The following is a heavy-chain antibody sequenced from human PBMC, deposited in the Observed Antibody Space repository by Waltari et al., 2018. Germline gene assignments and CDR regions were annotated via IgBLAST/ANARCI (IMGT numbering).Heavy chain of an antibody. Sequence: QVQLQESGPGLVKPSGTLSLTCAVSGGSISSSNWWSWVRQPPGKGLEWIGEIYHSGSTNYNPSLKSRVTISVDKSKNQFSLKLSSVTAADTAVYYCARGGYDYIWGSSQGFDYWGQGTLVTVSS. J-gene: IGHJ4*02. CDR2: IYHSGST. V-gene: IGHV4-4*02. D-gene: IGHD3-16*01. CDR3: ARGGYDYIWGSSQGFDY. CDR1: GGSISSSNW.